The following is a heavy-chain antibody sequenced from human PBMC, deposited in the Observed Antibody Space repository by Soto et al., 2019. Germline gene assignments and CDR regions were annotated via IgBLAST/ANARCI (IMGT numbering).Heavy chain of an antibody. CDR1: GFAFSNYG. J-gene: IGHJ4*02. D-gene: IGHD2-2*01. CDR2: ISKSDYT. V-gene: IGHV3-21*01. Sequence: GGSLRLSCTVSGFAFSNYGINWVRQAPGKGLEWVSSISKSDYTYYSDSVKGRFTISRDNAKNSVSLQMNTLRVEDTAVYYCAREASIVIPAVSDFWGQGTLVTVYS. CDR3: AREASIVIPAVSDF.